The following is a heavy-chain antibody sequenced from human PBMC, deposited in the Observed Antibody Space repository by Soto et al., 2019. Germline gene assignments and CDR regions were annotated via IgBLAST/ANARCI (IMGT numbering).Heavy chain of an antibody. D-gene: IGHD3-22*01. J-gene: IGHJ4*02. CDR3: ARHDSSGYYPYYFDY. V-gene: IGHV4-59*08. CDR2: IYYSGST. Sequence: PSETLSLTCTVSGGSSSSYYWSWIRQPPGKGLEWIGYIYYSGSTNYNPSLKSRVTISVDTSKNQFSLKLSSVTAADTAVYYCARHDSSGYYPYYFDYWGQGTLVTVSS. CDR1: GGSSSSYY.